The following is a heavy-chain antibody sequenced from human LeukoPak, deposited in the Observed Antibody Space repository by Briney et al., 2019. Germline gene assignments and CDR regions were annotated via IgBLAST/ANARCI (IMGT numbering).Heavy chain of an antibody. CDR1: GGSISSYY. CDR3: ARDYYGSGWFDP. D-gene: IGHD3-10*01. J-gene: IGHJ5*02. V-gene: IGHV4-4*07. CDR2: IYTSGST. Sequence: SETLSLTCTVSGGSISSYYWSWIRQPAGKGLEWIGRIYTSGSTNYNPSLKSRVTMSVDTSKNQFSLKLSSVTSSDTAVYYCARDYYGSGWFDPWGQGTLVTVSS.